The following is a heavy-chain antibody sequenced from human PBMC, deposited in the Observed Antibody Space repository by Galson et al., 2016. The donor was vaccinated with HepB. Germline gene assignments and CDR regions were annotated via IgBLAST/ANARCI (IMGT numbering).Heavy chain of an antibody. J-gene: IGHJ4*02. CDR2: IYHSGST. CDR1: GDSINRSNW. CDR3: ARTGLRRDGVVVMRYLDY. V-gene: IGHV4-4*02. D-gene: IGHD3-22*01. Sequence: ETLSLTCAVSGDSINRSNWWTWVRQPPGKGLDWSGEIYHSGSTNYNPSLRSRVSISVNKYKNQFSLKLTSVTAADTAVYYWARTGLRRDGVVVMRYLDYWGQGTLVTVSS.